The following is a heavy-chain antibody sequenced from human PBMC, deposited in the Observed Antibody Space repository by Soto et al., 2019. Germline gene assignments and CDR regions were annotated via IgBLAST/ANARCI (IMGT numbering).Heavy chain of an antibody. D-gene: IGHD2-2*01. CDR2: ISAANGNT. CDR3: VLSHTGFFSPTTCPVDFDS. V-gene: IGHV1-3*01. CDR1: GYILTSYA. Sequence: ASVKVSCKVSGYILTSYALHWVRQAPGQRLEWMGWISAANGNTGNSERFQGRVTFACDTSSSTGYMELSGLGSEDTAVYYCVLSHTGFFSPTTCPVDFDSWGQGTLVTVSS. J-gene: IGHJ4*02.